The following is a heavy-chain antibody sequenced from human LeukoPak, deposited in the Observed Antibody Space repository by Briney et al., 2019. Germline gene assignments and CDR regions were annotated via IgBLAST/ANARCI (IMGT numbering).Heavy chain of an antibody. CDR3: ARDPNSYYDSSGYYPNWFDP. CDR1: GGTFSSYA. J-gene: IGHJ5*02. CDR2: IIPIFGTA. D-gene: IGHD3-22*01. Sequence: SVKVSCKASGGTFSSYAISWVRQAPGQGLEWMGGIIPIFGTANYAQEFQGRVTITADESTSTAYMELSSLRSEDTAVYYCARDPNSYYDSSGYYPNWFDPWGQGTLVTVSS. V-gene: IGHV1-69*13.